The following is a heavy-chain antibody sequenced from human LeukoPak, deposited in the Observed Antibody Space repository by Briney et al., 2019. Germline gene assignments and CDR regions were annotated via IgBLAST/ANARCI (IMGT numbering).Heavy chain of an antibody. V-gene: IGHV4-59*01. D-gene: IGHD6-13*01. CDR1: GGSISSYY. Sequence: SETLSLTCTVSGGSISSYYWSWIRQPPGKGLEWIGYIYYSGSTNYNPSLKSRVTISVDTSKNQFSLKLSSVTAADTAVYYCARIAAAGPYYYYMNVWGKGTTVTISS. CDR3: ARIAAAGPYYYYMNV. J-gene: IGHJ6*03. CDR2: IYYSGST.